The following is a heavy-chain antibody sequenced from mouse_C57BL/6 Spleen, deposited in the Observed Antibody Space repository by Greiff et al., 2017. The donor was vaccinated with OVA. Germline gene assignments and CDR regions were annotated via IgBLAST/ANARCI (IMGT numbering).Heavy chain of an antibody. CDR1: GFTFSSYA. Sequence: EVQLVESGGGLVKPGGSLKLSCAASGFTFSSYAMSWVRQTPEKRLEWVATISDGGSYTYYPDNVKGRFTISRDNAKNNLYLQMSHLKSEDTAMYYCAREAYSNLYYFDYWGQGTTLTVSS. CDR2: ISDGGSYT. D-gene: IGHD2-5*01. CDR3: AREAYSNLYYFDY. J-gene: IGHJ2*01. V-gene: IGHV5-4*01.